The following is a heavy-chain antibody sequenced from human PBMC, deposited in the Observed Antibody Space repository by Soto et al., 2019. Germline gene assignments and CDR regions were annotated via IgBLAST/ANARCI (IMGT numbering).Heavy chain of an antibody. D-gene: IGHD3-10*01. Sequence: EVQLLESGGGMVQPGGSLRLSCAASGFTFSSYAMSCVRQAPGKGLEWVSAISGSGGSTYYADSVKGRFTISRDNSKNTLYLHMNSLRAEDTAVYYCATGEALLWFGESDYFDYWGQGTLVTVSS. V-gene: IGHV3-23*01. CDR3: ATGEALLWFGESDYFDY. CDR2: ISGSGGST. J-gene: IGHJ4*02. CDR1: GFTFSSYA.